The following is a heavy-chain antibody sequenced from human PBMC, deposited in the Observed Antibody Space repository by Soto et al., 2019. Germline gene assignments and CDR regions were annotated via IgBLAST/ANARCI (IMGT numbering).Heavy chain of an antibody. Sequence: EVQLVESGGGLVQPGGSLRLSCAASGFTFSSYEMNWVRQAPGKGLEWVSYISSSGSTIYYADSVKGRFTISRDNAKNSLYRQMNGLGAEDTAVYYCARGQYSSGGGYFDYWGQETLVTVSS. J-gene: IGHJ4*02. D-gene: IGHD6-19*01. CDR2: ISSSGSTI. CDR3: ARGQYSSGGGYFDY. V-gene: IGHV3-48*03. CDR1: GFTFSSYE.